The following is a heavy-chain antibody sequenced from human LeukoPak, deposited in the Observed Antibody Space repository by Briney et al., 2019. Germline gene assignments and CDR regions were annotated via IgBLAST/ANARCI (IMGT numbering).Heavy chain of an antibody. V-gene: IGHV4-39*01. D-gene: IGHD3-10*01. CDR1: GGSISSSSFH. J-gene: IGHJ4*02. CDR2: IYYSGST. Sequence: SETLSLTCTVSGGSISSSSFHWGWIRQPPGKGLEWIGSIYYSGSTYYNPSLKSRVTVSVDTSKNQFSLKLSSVTAADTAVYYCARRYYGSSSFDYWGQGTLVTVSS. CDR3: ARRYYGSSSFDY.